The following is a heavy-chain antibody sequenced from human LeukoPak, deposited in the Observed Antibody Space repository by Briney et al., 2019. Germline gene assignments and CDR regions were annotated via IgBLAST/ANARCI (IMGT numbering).Heavy chain of an antibody. J-gene: IGHJ4*02. CDR3: AGGRDGYKNDY. CDR2: IYSGGST. Sequence: GGSLRLSCAASGFTVSSNYMSWVRQAPGKGPEWVSVIYSGGSTYYADSVKGRFTISGDNSKNTLYLQMNSLRAEDTAVYYCAGGRDGYKNDYWGQGTLVTVSS. D-gene: IGHD5-24*01. V-gene: IGHV3-53*01. CDR1: GFTVSSNY.